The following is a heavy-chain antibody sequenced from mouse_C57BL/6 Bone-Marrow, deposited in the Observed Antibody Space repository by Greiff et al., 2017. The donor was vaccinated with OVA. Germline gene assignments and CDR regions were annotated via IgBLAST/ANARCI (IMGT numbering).Heavy chain of an antibody. Sequence: QVQLQQPGAELVMPGASVKLSCKASGYTFTSYWMHWVKQRPGQGLEWIGEIDPSDSYTNYNQKFKGKSTLTVAKSSSTAYMQLSSLTSEDSAVYYCARRDYDSHWYFDVWGTGTTVTVSS. CDR1: GYTFTSYW. J-gene: IGHJ1*03. D-gene: IGHD2-4*01. V-gene: IGHV1-69*01. CDR3: ARRDYDSHWYFDV. CDR2: IDPSDSYT.